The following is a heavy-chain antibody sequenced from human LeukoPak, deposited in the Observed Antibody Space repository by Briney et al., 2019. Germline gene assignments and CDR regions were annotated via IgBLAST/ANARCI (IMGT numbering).Heavy chain of an antibody. CDR1: GGTSCGYA. J-gene: IGHJ4*02. V-gene: IGHV1-69*04. CDR2: IIPILGIA. Sequence: ASVEVSCKASGGTSCGYAISWGREAPGQRLEWMGRIIPILGIANYAQKFQSRVTITADNSTSTAYIELSSLRSEDTAVYYCARETEYSSSWPPTAIDYWGQGTLVTVSS. CDR3: ARETEYSSSWPPTAIDY. D-gene: IGHD6-13*01.